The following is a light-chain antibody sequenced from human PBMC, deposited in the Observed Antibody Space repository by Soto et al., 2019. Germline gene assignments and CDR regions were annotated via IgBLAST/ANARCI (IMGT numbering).Light chain of an antibody. CDR3: AGWHENLNGRV. V-gene: IGLV1-44*01. Sequence: QAVVAQPPSASGTPGQRVTISCSGGRFDIGTNTVNWYQQLPGTPPKLLIYSTNQRPSGVPDRFSGSKSGTSASLAISGLQSEDEADYYCAGWHENLNGRVFGTGTKVTVL. CDR1: RFDIGTNT. J-gene: IGLJ1*01. CDR2: STN.